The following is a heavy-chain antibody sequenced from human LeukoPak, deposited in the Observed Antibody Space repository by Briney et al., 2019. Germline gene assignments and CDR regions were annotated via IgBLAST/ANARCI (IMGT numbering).Heavy chain of an antibody. CDR2: ITAGGGNT. J-gene: IGHJ4*02. CDR1: GFIFRTYG. V-gene: IGHV3-23*01. CDR3: AKGMYGVGGALDY. Sequence: GGSLRLSCAASGFIFRTYGMNWVRQAPGKGLEYVSGITAGGGNTYYRDSLKGRFTISRDDSKDTLFLQMNSLRVEDTAVYYCAKGMYGVGGALDYWGRGSLVAVSS. D-gene: IGHD2-21*01.